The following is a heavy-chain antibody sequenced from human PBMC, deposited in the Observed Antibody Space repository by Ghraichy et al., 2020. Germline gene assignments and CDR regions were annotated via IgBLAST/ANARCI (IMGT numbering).Heavy chain of an antibody. D-gene: IGHD1-20*01. J-gene: IGHJ5*02. V-gene: IGHV1-2*02. CDR3: ARGDNCNNWFDP. CDR1: GYTFTGYS. Sequence: ASVKVSCKASGYTFTGYSMHWVRQAPGQGLEWMGWINPNGGDTNYAQKFQGRVTMTKDTSISTAYMELSRLRSDDTAVYYCARGDNCNNWFDPWGQGTLVTVSS. CDR2: INPNGGDT.